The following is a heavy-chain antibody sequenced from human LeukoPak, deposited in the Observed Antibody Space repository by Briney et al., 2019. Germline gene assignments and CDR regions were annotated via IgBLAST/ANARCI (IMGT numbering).Heavy chain of an antibody. CDR1: GGSISSSSYY. V-gene: IGHV4-61*01. D-gene: IGHD3-22*01. CDR3: ARDRYYYDSSAIKRRFFDI. CDR2: IYYSGST. J-gene: IGHJ3*02. Sequence: SETLSLTCTVSGGSISSSSYYWGWIRQPPGKGLEWLGYIYYSGSTNYNPSLKSRVTISVDTSKNQFSLKLSSVTAADTAVYYCARDRYYYDSSAIKRRFFDIWGQGTMVTVSS.